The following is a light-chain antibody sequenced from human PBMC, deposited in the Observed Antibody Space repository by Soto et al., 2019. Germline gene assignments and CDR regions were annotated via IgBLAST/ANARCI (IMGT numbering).Light chain of an antibody. Sequence: DIQMTQSPSSLSASVGDRVTSTCHARPNINKYLNWYQQKPGRAPKLLIYDASTFQSGVQSRFSGSGSGKASPLTISSLQPEDFETYYCQQLNSYPLTFGGGTKV. CDR3: QQLNSYPLT. CDR2: DAS. V-gene: IGKV1-9*01. CDR1: PNINKY. J-gene: IGKJ4*01.